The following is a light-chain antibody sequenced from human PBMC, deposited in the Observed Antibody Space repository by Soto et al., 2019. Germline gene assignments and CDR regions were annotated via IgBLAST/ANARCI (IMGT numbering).Light chain of an antibody. CDR3: AAWDDSLKGAV. Sequence: QSVLTQPPSASGTAGQRVTISCSGSSSNIGSNTVNWYQQLPGTAPKLLIYSNNQRPSGVPDRFSGSKSGTSASLAISGLQSEDEADYYCAAWDDSLKGAVFGGGTQLTVL. CDR2: SNN. CDR1: SSNIGSNT. J-gene: IGLJ7*01. V-gene: IGLV1-44*01.